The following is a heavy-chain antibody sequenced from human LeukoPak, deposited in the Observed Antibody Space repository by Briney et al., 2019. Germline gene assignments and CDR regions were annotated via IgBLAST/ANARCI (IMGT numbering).Heavy chain of an antibody. CDR2: IYHTGST. J-gene: IGHJ4*02. CDR1: GGSISSYY. V-gene: IGHV4-59*01. Sequence: SETLSLICTVSGGSISSYYWIWIRQPPGEGLEWIANIYHTGSTNYNPSLSSRVTISIDTAKNQFSLKLTSVTAADTAVYYCARRGRNSSGWQDYLWGQGTLVTVSS. CDR3: ARRGRNSSGWQDYL. D-gene: IGHD6-25*01.